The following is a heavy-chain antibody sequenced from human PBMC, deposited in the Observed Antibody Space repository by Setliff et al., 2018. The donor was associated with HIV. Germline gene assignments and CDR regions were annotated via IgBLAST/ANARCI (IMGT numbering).Heavy chain of an antibody. D-gene: IGHD3-22*01. CDR1: GDTLSDDY. V-gene: IGHV1-2*02. CDR3: ARAYYHDSSGYQGFDY. J-gene: IGHJ4*02. Sequence: ASVKVSCKASGDTLSDDYIHWVRQAPGQGLEWMGWINPDSGGTNYAQKFQGRVTMTTDTSASTGYMELRSLRSDDTAVYYCARAYYHDSSGYQGFDYWGQGTLVTVSS. CDR2: INPDSGGT.